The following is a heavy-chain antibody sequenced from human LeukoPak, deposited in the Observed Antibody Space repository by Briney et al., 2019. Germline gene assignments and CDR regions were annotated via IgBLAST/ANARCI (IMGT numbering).Heavy chain of an antibody. Sequence: GESLKISCKGSGYDFANFWIGWVRQMPGKGLEWMGVIYPADSDIRYGPSFQGQVTISADKSVSTTYLQWSSLKASDSAMYYCARHFRGSSTTCCGYWGQGTLVTVSS. CDR3: ARHFRGSSTTCCGY. CDR1: GYDFANFW. CDR2: IYPADSDI. D-gene: IGHD2-2*01. J-gene: IGHJ4*02. V-gene: IGHV5-51*01.